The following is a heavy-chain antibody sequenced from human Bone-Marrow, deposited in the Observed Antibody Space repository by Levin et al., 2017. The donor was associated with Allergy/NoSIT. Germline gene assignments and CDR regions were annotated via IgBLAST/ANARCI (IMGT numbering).Heavy chain of an antibody. Sequence: GGSLRLSCAASRFTFSNYGMHWVRQAPGKGLEWVAVIWYDGGKTYYADSVKGRFTISRDNSKNTLYLQMNSLRAEDTAVYYCAGGNCSNTSCFEYWGQGTLVTVSS. D-gene: IGHD2-2*01. J-gene: IGHJ4*02. CDR1: RFTFSNYG. CDR3: AGGNCSNTSCFEY. V-gene: IGHV3-33*01. CDR2: IWYDGGKT.